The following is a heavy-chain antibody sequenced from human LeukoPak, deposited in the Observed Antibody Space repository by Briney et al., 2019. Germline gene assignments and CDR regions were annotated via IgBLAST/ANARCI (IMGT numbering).Heavy chain of an antibody. D-gene: IGHD3-16*01. Sequence: EGSLRLSCAASGFTFSSYWMSWVRQAPGRGLEWVANIKQDGSEKYYVDSVKGRFTISRDNAKNSLYLQMNSLRAEDTAVYFCARGGGLDVWGQGATVTVSS. CDR1: GFTFSSYW. J-gene: IGHJ6*02. V-gene: IGHV3-7*03. CDR3: ARGGGLDV. CDR2: IKQDGSEK.